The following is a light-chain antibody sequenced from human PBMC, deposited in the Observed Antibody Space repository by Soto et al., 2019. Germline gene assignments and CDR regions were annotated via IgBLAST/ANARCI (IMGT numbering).Light chain of an antibody. J-gene: IGKJ4*01. CDR1: QSVTSSY. CDR2: GAS. CDR3: QQYGSSPRLT. V-gene: IGKV3-20*01. Sequence: EIVLTQSPGTLSLSPGERATLSFSASQSVTSSYIAWYQQKPGQAPRLLMFGASGRATGIPDRFSGSGSGTDFTLTISRLEPEDFAVYYCQQYGSSPRLTFGGGTKVDIK.